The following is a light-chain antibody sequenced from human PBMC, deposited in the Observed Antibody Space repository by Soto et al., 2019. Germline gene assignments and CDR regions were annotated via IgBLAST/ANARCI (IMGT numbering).Light chain of an antibody. V-gene: IGKV3-20*01. CDR1: QSVGSSY. CDR2: GAS. Sequence: EIVLTQSPGTLSSSPGERATLSCRASQSVGSSYLAWYQQKPGQAPSLLIYGASSRATGIADRFSGSGSETDFTLTISGLEPEDFAVYFCQQYSGSPYTFGQGTKLEIK. J-gene: IGKJ2*01. CDR3: QQYSGSPYT.